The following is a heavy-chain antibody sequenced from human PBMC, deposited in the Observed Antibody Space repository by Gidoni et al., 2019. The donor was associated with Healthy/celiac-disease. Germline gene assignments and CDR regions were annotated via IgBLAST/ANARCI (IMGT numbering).Heavy chain of an antibody. J-gene: IGHJ4*02. V-gene: IGHV3-23*01. Sequence: EVTLLESGGGLVQPGGSLRLSCAASGFTFSSYAMSWVRQAPGKGLEWVAAISGSGGSTYYADSVKGRFTISRDNSKNTLYLQMNSLRAEDTAVYYCAKAPPGIAVAGTSYYFDYWGQGTLVTVSS. CDR3: AKAPPGIAVAGTSYYFDY. D-gene: IGHD6-19*01. CDR1: GFTFSSYA. CDR2: ISGSGGST.